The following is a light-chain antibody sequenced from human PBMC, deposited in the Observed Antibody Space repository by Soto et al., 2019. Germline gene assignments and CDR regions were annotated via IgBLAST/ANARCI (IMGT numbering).Light chain of an antibody. CDR1: QSISSW. Sequence: DIQMTQSPSTLSGSVGDRVTITCRASQSISSWLAWYQHKPGKAPKLLIHKASTLESGVPSRFSGSGSETEITLTISSLQPDDSATYYCQPYNSYSRTFGQGTKVDIK. CDR2: KAS. J-gene: IGKJ1*01. CDR3: QPYNSYSRT. V-gene: IGKV1-5*03.